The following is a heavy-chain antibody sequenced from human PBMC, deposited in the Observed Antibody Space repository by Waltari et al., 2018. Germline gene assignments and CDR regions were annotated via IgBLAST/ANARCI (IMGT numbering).Heavy chain of an antibody. Sequence: QVQLVQSGAEVKKPGASVKVSCKASGYTFTSYDINWVRPATGQGLEWMGWRNPNSGNTGYAQKVQGRVTITRNTSISTAYMELSSLRSEDTAVYYCARTLKYYDFWSGYYYYFDYWGQGTLVTVSS. V-gene: IGHV1-8*03. D-gene: IGHD3-3*01. CDR3: ARTLKYYDFWSGYYYYFDY. CDR2: RNPNSGNT. J-gene: IGHJ4*02. CDR1: GYTFTSYD.